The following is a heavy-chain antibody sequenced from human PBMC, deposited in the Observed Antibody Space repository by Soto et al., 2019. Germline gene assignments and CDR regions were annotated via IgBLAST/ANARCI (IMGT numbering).Heavy chain of an antibody. V-gene: IGHV3-48*01. Sequence: GGSLRLSCAASGFTFSSYSMNWVRQAPGKGLEWVSYISSSSSTIYYADSVKGRFTISRDNAKNSLYLQMNSLRAEDTAVYYCARDLDSSSASWFDLWGQGTRVTVAS. D-gene: IGHD6-13*01. CDR3: ARDLDSSSASWFDL. CDR2: ISSSSSTI. J-gene: IGHJ5*02. CDR1: GFTFSSYS.